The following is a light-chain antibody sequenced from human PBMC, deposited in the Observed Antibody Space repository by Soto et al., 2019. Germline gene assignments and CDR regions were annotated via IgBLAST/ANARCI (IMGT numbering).Light chain of an antibody. Sequence: EIVLTQSPGTLSLSPGERATLSCRASQSVGSIYLAWYQQRPGQAPSLLIFGASNRATGIPDRFSGSGSGTDFNFTIGRLEPEDFAMYYCQQYSDSPPTFGQGTKVDIK. CDR2: GAS. CDR1: QSVGSIY. J-gene: IGKJ1*01. V-gene: IGKV3-20*01. CDR3: QQYSDSPPT.